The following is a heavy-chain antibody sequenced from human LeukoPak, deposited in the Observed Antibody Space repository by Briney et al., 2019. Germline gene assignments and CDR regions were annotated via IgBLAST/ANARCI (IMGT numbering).Heavy chain of an antibody. J-gene: IGHJ5*02. D-gene: IGHD3-22*01. CDR1: GGSFSGYY. V-gene: IGHV4-34*01. CDR2: INHSGST. CDR3: ARRGYYDSRGWFDP. Sequence: PSETLSLTCAVYGGSFSGYYWSWIRQPPGKGLEWIGEINHSGSTNYNPSLKSRVTISVDTSKNQFSPKLSSVTAADTAVYYCARRGYYDSRGWFDPWGQGTLVTVSS.